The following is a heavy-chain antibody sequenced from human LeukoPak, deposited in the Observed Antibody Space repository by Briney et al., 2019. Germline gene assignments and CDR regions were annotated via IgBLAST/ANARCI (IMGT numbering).Heavy chain of an antibody. J-gene: IGHJ4*02. Sequence: GRSLRLSCAVSGFTLSNYGMHWVRQAPGRGLEWVAVIWYDGTNKYYAYSVRGRFTISRDSSKNTLYLQMNSLRAEDTAVYYCAKSGRNWAYLEYWGQGTLVTVSS. CDR2: IWYDGTNK. V-gene: IGHV3-33*06. D-gene: IGHD7-27*01. CDR3: AKSGRNWAYLEY. CDR1: GFTLSNYG.